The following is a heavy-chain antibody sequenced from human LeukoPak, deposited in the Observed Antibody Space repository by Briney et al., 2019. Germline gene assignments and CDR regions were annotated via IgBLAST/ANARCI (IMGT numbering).Heavy chain of an antibody. CDR3: VRRRDGNNEGFDS. CDR1: ESMFRSYW. Sequence: GGSLSLSCAASESMFRSYWIHWFRQAPGKGLVWVSRINIDESVTTYADSVKGRFIISRDNSKNTVYLQMKSLRAEYTAVYFCVRRRDGNNEGFDSWGRGTLVTVSS. CDR2: INIDESVT. J-gene: IGHJ4*02. V-gene: IGHV3-74*03. D-gene: IGHD5-24*01.